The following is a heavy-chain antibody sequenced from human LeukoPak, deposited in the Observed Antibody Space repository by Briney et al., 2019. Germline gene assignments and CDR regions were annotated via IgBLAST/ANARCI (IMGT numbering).Heavy chain of an antibody. J-gene: IGHJ5*02. V-gene: IGHV3-48*01. D-gene: IGHD3-10*01. CDR3: VRSAARGLSNWFDP. CDR1: GFTFSSYS. Sequence: GGSLRLSCAASGFTFSSYSMNWVRQAPGKGLEWVSYISSSSSTIYYADSVKGRFTISRDNAKDSLYLQMNSLRAEDTAVYYCVRSAARGLSNWFDPWGQGTLVTVSS. CDR2: ISSSSSTI.